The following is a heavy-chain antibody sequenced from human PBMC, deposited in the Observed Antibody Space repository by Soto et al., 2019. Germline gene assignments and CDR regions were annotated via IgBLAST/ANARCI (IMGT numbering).Heavy chain of an antibody. J-gene: IGHJ6*02. CDR2: IWYDGSNK. D-gene: IGHD3-3*01. CDR3: ARDPHILRFLSYGMDV. V-gene: IGHV3-33*01. Sequence: GGSLRLSCAASGFTFSSYGMHWVRQAPGKGLEWVAVIWYDGSNKYYADSVKGRFTISRDNSKNTLYLQMNSLRAEDTAVYYCARDPHILRFLSYGMDVWGQGTTVTVSS. CDR1: GFTFSSYG.